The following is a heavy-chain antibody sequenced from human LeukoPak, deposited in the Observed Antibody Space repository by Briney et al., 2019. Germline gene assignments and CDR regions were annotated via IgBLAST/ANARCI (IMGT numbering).Heavy chain of an antibody. V-gene: IGHV3-23*01. D-gene: IGHD3-10*01. CDR2: ISGSGGST. CDR3: AKDEVAWGYYGSGSSDNWFDP. J-gene: IGHJ5*02. CDR1: GFTFSSYA. Sequence: PGGSLRLSCAASGFTFSSYAMSWVRQAPGRGLEWVSAISGSGGSTYYADSVKGRFTISRDNSKNTLYLQMNSLRAEDTAVYYCAKDEVAWGYYGSGSSDNWFDPWGQGTLVTVSS.